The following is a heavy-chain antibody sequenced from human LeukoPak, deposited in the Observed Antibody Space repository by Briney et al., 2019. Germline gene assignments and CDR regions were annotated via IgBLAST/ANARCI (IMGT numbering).Heavy chain of an antibody. CDR3: ANIDYLWFGELGSPDAFDI. V-gene: IGHV3-30*02. J-gene: IGHJ3*02. CDR1: GFTFSSYG. D-gene: IGHD3-10*01. CDR2: IRYDGSNK. Sequence: GGSLRLSCAASGFTFSSYGMHWVRQAPGKGLEWVAFIRYDGSNKYYADSVKGRFTISRDNSKNTLYLQMNSLRAEDTAVYYCANIDYLWFGELGSPDAFDIWGQGTMVTVSS.